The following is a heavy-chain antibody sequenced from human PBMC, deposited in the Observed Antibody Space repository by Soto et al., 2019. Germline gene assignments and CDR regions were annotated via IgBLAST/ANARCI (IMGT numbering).Heavy chain of an antibody. V-gene: IGHV1-69*01. CDR1: GGTFSSYA. J-gene: IGHJ3*02. CDR2: IIPIFGTA. D-gene: IGHD3-10*01. CDR3: ARSMVRGVSLGFDI. Sequence: QVQLVQSGAEVKKPGSSVKVSCKASGGTFSSYAISWVRQAPGQGLEWMGGIIPIFGTANYAQKFQGRVTITADASASTAYMELSSLRSEDTAVYYCARSMVRGVSLGFDIWGQGTMVTVSA.